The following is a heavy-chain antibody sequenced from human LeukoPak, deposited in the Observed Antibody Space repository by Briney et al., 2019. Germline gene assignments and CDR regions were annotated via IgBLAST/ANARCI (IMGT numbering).Heavy chain of an antibody. CDR1: GGSISSSNW. J-gene: IGHJ4*02. CDR3: ARDFYCRGGSCHDY. Sequence: SGTLSLTCAVSGGSISSSNWWSWVRQPQGKGLEWIGEIYHSGSTNYNPSLKSRVTISVDKSKNQFSLKLSSVTAADMAVYYCARDFYCRGGSCHDYWGQGTLVTVSS. V-gene: IGHV4-4*02. D-gene: IGHD2-15*01. CDR2: IYHSGST.